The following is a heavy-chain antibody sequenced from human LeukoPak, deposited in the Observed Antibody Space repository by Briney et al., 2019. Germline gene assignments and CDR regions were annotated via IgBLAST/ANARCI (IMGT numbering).Heavy chain of an antibody. CDR3: ARAATVTNY. D-gene: IGHD4-11*01. Sequence: GASVKVSCKASGYTLTGYYMHWVRQAPGQGLEWMGWINPNSGGTSYAQKFQGRVTMTRDTSISTAYMDLSRLKSDDTAVYYCARAATVTNYWGQGTLVTVSS. V-gene: IGHV1-2*02. CDR2: INPNSGGT. J-gene: IGHJ4*02. CDR1: GYTLTGYY.